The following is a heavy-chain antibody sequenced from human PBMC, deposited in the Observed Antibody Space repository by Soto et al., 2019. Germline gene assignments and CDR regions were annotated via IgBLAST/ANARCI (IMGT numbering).Heavy chain of an antibody. D-gene: IGHD6-6*01. CDR3: ARDPGWVAARPNYYYYGMDV. CDR2: IYYSGST. Sequence: QVQLQESGPGLVKPSQTLSLTCTVSGGSISSGGYYWSWIRQHPGKGLEWIGYIYYSGSTYYNPSLKSRVTISVDTSKNQYSLKLSSVTAADTAVYYCARDPGWVAARPNYYYYGMDVWGQGTTVTVSS. CDR1: GGSISSGGYY. V-gene: IGHV4-31*03. J-gene: IGHJ6*02.